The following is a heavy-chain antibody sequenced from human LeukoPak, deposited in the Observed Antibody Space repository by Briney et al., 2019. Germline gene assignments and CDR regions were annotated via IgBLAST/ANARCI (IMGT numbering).Heavy chain of an antibody. J-gene: IGHJ4*02. V-gene: IGHV3-53*05. CDR2: IYSGGST. CDR3: AKEPLHSSGWYGGRLDY. D-gene: IGHD6-19*01. CDR1: GFTVSSNY. Sequence: GGSLRLSCAASGFTVSSNYMSWVRQAPGKGLEWVSVIYSGGSTYYADSVKGRFTISRDNSKNTLYLQINSLRAEDTAVYYCAKEPLHSSGWYGGRLDYWGQGTLVTVSS.